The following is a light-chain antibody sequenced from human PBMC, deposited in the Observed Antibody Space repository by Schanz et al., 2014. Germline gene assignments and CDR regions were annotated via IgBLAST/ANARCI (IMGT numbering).Light chain of an antibody. CDR1: QGISSY. CDR3: QQSYSTPPWT. V-gene: IGKV1-39*01. Sequence: DIQMTQSPSAMSASVGDRVTITCRASQGISSYLAWYQQKPGKAPKLLIYAASSLQSGVPSRFSGSGSGTDFTLTISSLQPEDFATYYCQQSYSTPPWTFGQGTKVEIK. J-gene: IGKJ1*01. CDR2: AAS.